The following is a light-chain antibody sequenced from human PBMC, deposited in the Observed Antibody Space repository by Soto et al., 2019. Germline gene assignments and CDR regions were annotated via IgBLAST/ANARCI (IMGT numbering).Light chain of an antibody. J-gene: IGLJ2*01. CDR3: SSCTRSNIPVV. V-gene: IGLV2-14*03. CDR1: SSDVGGYDC. CDR2: DVS. Sequence: QSVLTQPASVSGSPGQSITISCTGTSSDVGGYDCVSWYQRHPGKAPKLMIYDVSNRPSGVSNRFSGSKSGNTASLTISGLQAEDEADYYCSSCTRSNIPVVFGGGTKVTVL.